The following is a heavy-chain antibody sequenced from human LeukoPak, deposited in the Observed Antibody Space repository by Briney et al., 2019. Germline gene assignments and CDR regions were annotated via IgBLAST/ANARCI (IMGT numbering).Heavy chain of an antibody. J-gene: IGHJ4*02. Sequence: PSETLSLTCAVSGGSISSSNWWSWVRQPPGKGLEWIGEIYHSGSTNYNPSLKSRVTISVDKSKNQFSLKLSSVTAADTAVYYCARGRGYYDSSGYHKKFDYWGQGTLVTVSS. CDR1: GGSISSSNW. CDR3: ARGRGYYDSSGYHKKFDY. CDR2: IYHSGST. V-gene: IGHV4-4*02. D-gene: IGHD3-22*01.